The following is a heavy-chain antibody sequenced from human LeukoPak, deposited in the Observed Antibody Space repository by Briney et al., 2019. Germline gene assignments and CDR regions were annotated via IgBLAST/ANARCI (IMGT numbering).Heavy chain of an antibody. Sequence: PGGSLRLSCAASGFTFSSYSMHWVRQAPGKGLEWVAFIRYDGSNKYYADSVKGRFTISRDNSKNTLYLQMNSLRAEDTAVYYCAKDYDILTGHYLDYWGQGTLVTVSS. CDR2: IRYDGSNK. V-gene: IGHV3-30*02. CDR3: AKDYDILTGHYLDY. D-gene: IGHD3-9*01. J-gene: IGHJ4*02. CDR1: GFTFSSYS.